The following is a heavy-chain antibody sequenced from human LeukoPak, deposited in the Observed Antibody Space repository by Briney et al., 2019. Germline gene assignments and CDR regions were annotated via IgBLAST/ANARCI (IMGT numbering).Heavy chain of an antibody. Sequence: SETLSLTCTVAGGSISSYYWSWIRQPPGKGLEWIGYIYTSGSTNYNPSLKSRVTISVDTSKNQFSLKLSSVTPADTAVYYCARRGYSYGQDAFDIWGQGTMVTVSS. CDR1: GGSISSYY. CDR2: IYTSGST. D-gene: IGHD5-18*01. CDR3: ARRGYSYGQDAFDI. V-gene: IGHV4-4*09. J-gene: IGHJ3*02.